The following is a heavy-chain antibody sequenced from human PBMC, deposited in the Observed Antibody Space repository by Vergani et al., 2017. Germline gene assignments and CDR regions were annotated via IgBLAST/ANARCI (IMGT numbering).Heavy chain of an antibody. J-gene: IGHJ6*03. CDR2: TYFMSKWYN. D-gene: IGHD4-11*01. CDR3: ASEDISRTVEGANYMDI. CDR1: GDRVTNKSAG. Sequence: QVQLHQSGPGLVKPWQTLSLTCAISGDRVTNKSAGWNWIRQSPTRGLEWLGRTYFMSKWYNDYAASVKSRMTINSATSKNRFSLQLQSVTPEDTAVYYCASEDISRTVEGANYMDIWGKGTTVTVSS. V-gene: IGHV6-1*01.